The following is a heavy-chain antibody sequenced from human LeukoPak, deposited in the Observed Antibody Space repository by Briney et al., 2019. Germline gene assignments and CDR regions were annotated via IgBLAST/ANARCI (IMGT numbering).Heavy chain of an antibody. CDR3: ARQGLGSSWYSSVGNAFDI. Sequence: ASETLSLTCTVSGGSISSSSYYWGWIRQPPGKGLEWIGSIYYSGSTYYNPSLKSRVTISVDTSKNQFSLKLSSVTAADTAVYYCARQGLGSSWYSSVGNAFDIWGQGTMVTVSS. CDR1: GGSISSSSYY. CDR2: IYYSGST. J-gene: IGHJ3*02. V-gene: IGHV4-39*01. D-gene: IGHD6-13*01.